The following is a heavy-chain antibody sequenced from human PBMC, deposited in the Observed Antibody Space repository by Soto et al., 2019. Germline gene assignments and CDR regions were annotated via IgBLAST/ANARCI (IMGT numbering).Heavy chain of an antibody. D-gene: IGHD1-1*01. Sequence: QVQLQQWGAGLLKPSETLSLTCAVYGGSFSGYYWSWIRQPPGKGLEWIGESNHSGGTNYNPSLKRRVTIAVDTSKDQFSLMRSSVTAAGTAVYYCASRLEGYWGQGTLVTVSS. J-gene: IGHJ4*02. CDR2: SNHSGGT. CDR1: GGSFSGYY. CDR3: ASRLEGY. V-gene: IGHV4-34*01.